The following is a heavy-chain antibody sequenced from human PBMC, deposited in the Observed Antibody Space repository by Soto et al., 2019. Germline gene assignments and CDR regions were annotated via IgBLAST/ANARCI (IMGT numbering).Heavy chain of an antibody. CDR3: ASDSPIRGYSYGRPYYYYYGMAV. V-gene: IGHV4-34*01. J-gene: IGHJ6*02. CDR1: GGSFSGYY. CDR2: INHSGST. Sequence: SETLSLTCAVYGGSFSGYYWSWIRQPPGKGLEWIGEINHSGSTNYNPSLKSRVTISVDTSKNQFSLKLSSVTAADTAVYYCASDSPIRGYSYGRPYYYYYGMAVWGQGTTVTVSS. D-gene: IGHD5-18*01.